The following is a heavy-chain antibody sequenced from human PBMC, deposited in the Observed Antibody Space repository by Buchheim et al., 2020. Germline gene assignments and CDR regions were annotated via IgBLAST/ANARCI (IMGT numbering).Heavy chain of an antibody. J-gene: IGHJ6*02. V-gene: IGHV3-7*03. D-gene: IGHD3-16*01. Sequence: EVQLVESGGGLVQPGGSLRLSCAASGFTFSSFSMSWVRQAPGKGLAWVANIMQDGSEKYYVDSVKGRFTVSRDNAKNSLYLQMNSLRAEDTAVYYCARERGDPGYYYYYGMDVWGQGTT. CDR2: IMQDGSEK. CDR1: GFTFSSFS. CDR3: ARERGDPGYYYYYGMDV.